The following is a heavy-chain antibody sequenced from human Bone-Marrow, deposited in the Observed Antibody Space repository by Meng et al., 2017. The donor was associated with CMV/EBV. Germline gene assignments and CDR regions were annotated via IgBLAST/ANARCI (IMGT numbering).Heavy chain of an antibody. D-gene: IGHD6-19*01. CDR3: ARGGVAGTGGYYFDY. J-gene: IGHJ4*02. CDR2: ISSSSSYI. Sequence: GGSLRLSCAASGFTFSSYSMNWVRQAPGKGLEWVSSISSSSSYIYYADSVKGRFTISRDNAKNSLYLQMNSLRAEDTAVYYCARGGVAGTGGYYFDYWGQGTLVTVSS. V-gene: IGHV3-21*01. CDR1: GFTFSSYS.